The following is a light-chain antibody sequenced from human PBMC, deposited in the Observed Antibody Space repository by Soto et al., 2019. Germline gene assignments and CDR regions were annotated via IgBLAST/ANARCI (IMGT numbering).Light chain of an antibody. CDR3: QQYNNWLRT. V-gene: IGKV3-15*01. Sequence: EIVMTQSPATLSVSPGERATLSCRASQSVSSNLAWYQQKPGQAPRLLIYGASTRATGIPARFSGSVSGTEFTLTICSLQSEDFAVYYCQQYNNWLRTFGQGTKV. CDR1: QSVSSN. J-gene: IGKJ1*01. CDR2: GAS.